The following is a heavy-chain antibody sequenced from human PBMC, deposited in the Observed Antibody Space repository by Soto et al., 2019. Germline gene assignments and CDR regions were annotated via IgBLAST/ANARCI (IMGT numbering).Heavy chain of an antibody. D-gene: IGHD2-2*01. CDR3: ARIGSTSSYHMDV. CDR2: ISNSGSTI. Sequence: GGSLRLSCAASGFTFSDYYMSWICQAPGKGLEWVSYISNSGSTIYYADSVKGRFTISRDNAKNSLYLQMNSLRAEDTAVYYCARIGSTSSYHMDVWGKGTTVTVSS. J-gene: IGHJ6*03. V-gene: IGHV3-11*01. CDR1: GFTFSDYY.